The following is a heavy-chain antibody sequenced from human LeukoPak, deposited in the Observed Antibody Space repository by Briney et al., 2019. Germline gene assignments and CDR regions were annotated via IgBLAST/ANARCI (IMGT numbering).Heavy chain of an antibody. V-gene: IGHV4-34*01. CDR3: TRMTTGHDY. Sequence: SETLSLTCAVSGVSFDDYYWSWVRLTPGKGLEWIGEINHSGYTNDSPSLKSRVTLSIDTPRKQFSLNLRSVTVADAGIYYCTRMTTGHDYWGQGTLVTVSS. J-gene: IGHJ4*02. CDR2: INHSGYT. CDR1: GVSFDDYY. D-gene: IGHD4-17*01.